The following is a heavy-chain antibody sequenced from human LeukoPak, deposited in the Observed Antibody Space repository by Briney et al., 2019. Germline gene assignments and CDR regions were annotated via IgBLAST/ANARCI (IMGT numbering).Heavy chain of an antibody. CDR3: ARLGDSSGFYAFDI. CDR2: IYYSGST. V-gene: IGHV4-59*08. Sequence: PSETLSLTCTVAGGSISSYYWSWIRQPPGKGLEWNGYIYYSGSTNYNPSLKSRVTISVDTSKNQFSLKLSSVTAADTAVYYCARLGDSSGFYAFDIWGQGTMVTVSS. CDR1: GGSISSYY. J-gene: IGHJ3*02. D-gene: IGHD3-22*01.